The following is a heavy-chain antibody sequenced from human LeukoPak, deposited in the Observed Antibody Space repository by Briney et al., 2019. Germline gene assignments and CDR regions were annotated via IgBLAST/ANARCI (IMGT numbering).Heavy chain of an antibody. V-gene: IGHV1-3*01. D-gene: IGHD2-2*01. CDR2: INPGNAKT. CDR3: ARGVWSSHNKEYFLDY. J-gene: IGHJ4*02. Sequence: ASVKVSCKTSGYTFSIYAMNWVRQAPGQRPEWMGWINPGNAKTKYSQRSQGRVTITRDTSASTAYMDLSSLRSEDTAVYYCARGVWSSHNKEYFLDYWGQGTLVTVSS. CDR1: GYTFSIYA.